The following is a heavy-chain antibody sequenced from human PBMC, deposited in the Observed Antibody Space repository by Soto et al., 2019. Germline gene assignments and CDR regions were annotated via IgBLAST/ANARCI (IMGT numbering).Heavy chain of an antibody. CDR3: ARDVDYDTNGYDYFDY. CDR2: IYHTGSN. V-gene: IGHV4-38-2*02. Sequence: SETLSLTCAVSDYSLSSGYYWGWLRQPPGKGLEWIGSIYHTGSNYYNTSLKSRVTISVDTSKNQISLKLSSVTAADTAVYYCARDVDYDTNGYDYFDYWGQGTLVTVSS. D-gene: IGHD3-22*01. J-gene: IGHJ4*02. CDR1: DYSLSSGYY.